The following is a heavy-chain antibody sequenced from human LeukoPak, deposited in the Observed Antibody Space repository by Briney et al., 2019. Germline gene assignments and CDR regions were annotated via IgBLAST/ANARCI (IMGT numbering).Heavy chain of an antibody. J-gene: IGHJ4*02. V-gene: IGHV1-69*13. CDR1: AVTFSSLA. Sequence: SGKGSCKASAVTFSSLAISWVRQAPRQGLEWIGGLISIFGTANYAQKFQGRVTITADESTSTAYMELSSLTSEDTAVYYCARANPLYCSSTTCLFDYWGQGTLVTVSS. CDR3: ARANPLYCSSTTCLFDY. D-gene: IGHD2-2*01. CDR2: LISIFGTA.